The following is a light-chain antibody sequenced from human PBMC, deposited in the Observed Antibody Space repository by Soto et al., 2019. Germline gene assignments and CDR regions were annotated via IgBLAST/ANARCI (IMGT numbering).Light chain of an antibody. J-gene: IGKJ3*01. CDR3: QHYNNWPPFT. CDR2: DAS. Sequence: EIVMTQSPVTLSVSPGERATLSCRASQSVSSDFAWYQHKPGQAPRLVIYDASTRATGIPARFSGSGSGTEFTLTLSSLQSEDFEVYYCQHYNNWPPFTFGPGTKVDIK. V-gene: IGKV3-15*01. CDR1: QSVSSD.